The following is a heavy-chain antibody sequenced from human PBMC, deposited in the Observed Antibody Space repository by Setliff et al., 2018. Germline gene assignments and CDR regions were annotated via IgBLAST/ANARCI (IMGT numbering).Heavy chain of an antibody. CDR1: GFTFSSYS. J-gene: IGHJ4*02. D-gene: IGHD1-1*01. V-gene: IGHV3-48*01. CDR2: ISSSSSTI. CDR3: ARDHNYAYDY. Sequence: GGSLRLSCAASGFTFSSYSMNWVRQAPGKGLEWVSYISSSSSTIYYADSVKGRFTISRDNAKNSLYLQMNSLRAEDTAVYYCARDHNYAYDYWGQGTLVTVSS.